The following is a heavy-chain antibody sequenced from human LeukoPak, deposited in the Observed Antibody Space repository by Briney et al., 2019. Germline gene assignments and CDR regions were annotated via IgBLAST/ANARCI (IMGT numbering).Heavy chain of an antibody. CDR1: GGSISGSNW. D-gene: IGHD4-17*01. V-gene: IGHV4-4*02. CDR3: ARYGDYKFSSSSFDY. CDR2: IYHSGST. Sequence: PSGTLSLTCAVSGGSISGSNWWSWIRQPPGKGLEWIGEIYHSGSTNYNPSLKSRVTISVDTSKNQFSLKLSSVTAADTAVYYCARYGDYKFSSSSFDYWGQGTLVTVSS. J-gene: IGHJ4*02.